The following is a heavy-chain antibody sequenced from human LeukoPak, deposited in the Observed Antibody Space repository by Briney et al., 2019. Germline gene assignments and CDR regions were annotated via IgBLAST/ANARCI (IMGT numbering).Heavy chain of an antibody. CDR2: IFPSGTT. CDR3: LRGGQWVIFDN. D-gene: IGHD2-21*01. Sequence: GGSLRLSCAVSGFVVTSNYMSWVRQAPGKGPEWVAVIFPSGTTYHADFVKGRFAISRDSSTSTLSLQMNSLRADDTAIYYCLRGGQWVIFDNWGQGSLVTVSS. CDR1: GFVVTSNY. V-gene: IGHV3-53*01. J-gene: IGHJ4*02.